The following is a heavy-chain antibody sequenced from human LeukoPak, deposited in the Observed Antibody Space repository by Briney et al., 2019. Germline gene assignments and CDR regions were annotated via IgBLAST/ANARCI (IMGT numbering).Heavy chain of an antibody. Sequence: RGSPRLSCAASGFTFSSYWMHWVRQAPGKGLVWVSRVNPQGSGTSYTDSVKGRCTISRDNAKDALHLRMDNLRVEDTAVYYCARARWSSTGWFLGYWGQETMVTVSS. D-gene: IGHD6-19*01. CDR2: VNPQGSGT. V-gene: IGHV3-74*01. J-gene: IGHJ4*02. CDR3: ARARWSSTGWFLGY. CDR1: GFTFSSYW.